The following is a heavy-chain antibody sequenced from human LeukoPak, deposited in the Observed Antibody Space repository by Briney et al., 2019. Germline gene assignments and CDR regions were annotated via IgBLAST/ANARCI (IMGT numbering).Heavy chain of an antibody. V-gene: IGHV3-23*01. CDR1: GFTFSIYA. J-gene: IGHJ5*02. Sequence: GGSLRLSCAASGFTFSIYAMSWVRQAPGKGLEWVSGIRASGDSTYYAGSVKGRFTVSRDNSKNTLYLQMNSLRVEGTAVYYCVISESTDPWGQGTLVTVSS. CDR2: IRASGDST. CDR3: VISESTDP.